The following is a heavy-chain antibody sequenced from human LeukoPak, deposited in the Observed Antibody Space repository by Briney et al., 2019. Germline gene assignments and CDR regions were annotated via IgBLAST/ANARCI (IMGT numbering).Heavy chain of an antibody. CDR3: ARYRWGRFGELSLTYFDY. CDR2: ISYDGSNK. J-gene: IGHJ4*02. CDR1: GFTFSSYA. Sequence: GRSLRLSCAASGFTFSSYAMHWVRQAPGKGLEWVAVISYDGSNKYYADSVKGRFTISRENSKNTMYMQMNSLRAEDTAVYYCARYRWGRFGELSLTYFDYWGQGTLVTVSS. D-gene: IGHD3-10*01. V-gene: IGHV3-30-3*01.